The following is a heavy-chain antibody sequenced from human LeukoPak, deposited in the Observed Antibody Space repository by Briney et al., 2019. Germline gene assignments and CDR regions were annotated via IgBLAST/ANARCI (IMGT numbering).Heavy chain of an antibody. Sequence: PGGSLKLSCAASGFTLSSNYMSWVRQAPRQGLEWVSCIYSGGSTYYAEPVKDRFTIPSGNSKNTLYLQMNSLRAKDTAVYYCARDRRAGDDCSGGSCYGRFEPWGQGTLVTVSS. CDR3: ARDRRAGDDCSGGSCYGRFEP. D-gene: IGHD2-15*01. CDR1: GFTLSSNY. J-gene: IGHJ5*02. V-gene: IGHV3-53*01. CDR2: IYSGGST.